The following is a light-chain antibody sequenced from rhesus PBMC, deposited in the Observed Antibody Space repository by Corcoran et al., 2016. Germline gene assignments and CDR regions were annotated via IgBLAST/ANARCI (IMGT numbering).Light chain of an antibody. V-gene: IGLV2-23*01. CDR2: DVS. CDR1: SSDIGAYNF. CDR3: SSYVGRNSYI. Sequence: QAALTQPPSVSGSPGQSVTISCTGTSSDIGAYNFVSWYQQNPGKAPKVLIFDVSQRPSGVSDRFSGSKSGNMASLTISGLQAEDEADYYCSSYVGRNSYIFGGGTRLTVL. J-gene: IGLJ1*01.